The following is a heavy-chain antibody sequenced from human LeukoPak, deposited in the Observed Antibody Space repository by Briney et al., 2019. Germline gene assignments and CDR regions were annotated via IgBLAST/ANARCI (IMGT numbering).Heavy chain of an antibody. D-gene: IGHD3-10*01. J-gene: IGHJ4*02. Sequence: PGGSLRLSCAASGFTFTNYAMSWVRQAPGKGLEWVSVISGSGGSTYYADSVKGRFTISRDNSKNTLYLQMNSLRAEDTAVYYCGRGGRFAANWGQGTLVTVSS. CDR2: ISGSGGST. CDR3: GRGGRFAAN. CDR1: GFTFTNYA. V-gene: IGHV3-23*01.